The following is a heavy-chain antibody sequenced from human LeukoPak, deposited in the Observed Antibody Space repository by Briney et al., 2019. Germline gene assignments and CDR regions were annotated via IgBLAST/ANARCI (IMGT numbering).Heavy chain of an antibody. J-gene: IGHJ6*02. V-gene: IGHV3-23*01. CDR3: AKALSRPQYYYYYGMDV. CDR1: EFTFRSYA. CDR2: ISGSGDSK. Sequence: GGSLRLSCAASEFTFRSYAMSWVRQAPGKGLEWVSTISGSGDSKYYEDSVKGRFTISRDNSKNTLYLQMNSLRVEDTAVYYCAKALSRPQYYYYYGMDVWGQGTTVTVSS.